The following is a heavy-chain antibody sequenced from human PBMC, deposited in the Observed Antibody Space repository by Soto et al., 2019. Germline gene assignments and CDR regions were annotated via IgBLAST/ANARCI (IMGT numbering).Heavy chain of an antibody. CDR3: ARGQRRCSGGSCYLYYFDY. CDR1: GYTFTSCD. V-gene: IGHV1-8*01. Sequence: QVQLVQSGAEVKKPGASVKVSCKASGYTFTSCDINWVRQATGQGLEWMGWMNPNSGNTGYAQKFQGRVTMTRNTSISTDYMELSSLRSEDTAVYYCARGQRRCSGGSCYLYYFDYWGQGTLVTVSS. D-gene: IGHD2-15*01. CDR2: MNPNSGNT. J-gene: IGHJ4*02.